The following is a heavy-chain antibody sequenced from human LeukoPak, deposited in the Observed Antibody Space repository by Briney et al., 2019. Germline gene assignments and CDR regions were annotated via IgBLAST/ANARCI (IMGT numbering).Heavy chain of an antibody. D-gene: IGHD3-9*01. CDR1: GFTFSSYW. V-gene: IGHV3-74*01. J-gene: IGHJ4*02. CDR2: INSDGSST. Sequence: GGSLRLSCAASGFTFSSYWMHWVRQAPGKGLVWVSRINSDGSSTSYADSVKGRFTISRDNSKNTLYLQMNSLRPEDTALYYCAKDSYDILTDPDYWGQGTLVTVSS. CDR3: AKDSYDILTDPDY.